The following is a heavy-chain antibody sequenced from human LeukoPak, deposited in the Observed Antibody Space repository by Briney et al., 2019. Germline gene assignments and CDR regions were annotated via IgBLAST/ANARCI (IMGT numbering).Heavy chain of an antibody. V-gene: IGHV3-48*03. CDR2: ISSSGSTI. D-gene: IGHD1-26*01. CDR3: ARGLGATKASFAY. Sequence: PGGSLRLSCAASGFTFSSYAMNWVRQAPGKGLEWVSYISSSGSTIYYADSVKGRFTISRDNAKNSLYLQMNSLRAEDTAVYYCARGLGATKASFAYWGQGTLVTVSS. J-gene: IGHJ4*02. CDR1: GFTFSSYA.